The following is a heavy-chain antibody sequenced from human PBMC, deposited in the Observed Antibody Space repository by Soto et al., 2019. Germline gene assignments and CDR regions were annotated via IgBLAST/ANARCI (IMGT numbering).Heavy chain of an antibody. CDR2: IWYDGSNK. J-gene: IGHJ4*02. CDR1: GFTFSSYG. V-gene: IGHV3-33*01. D-gene: IGHD6-19*01. Sequence: PGGSLRLSCAASGFTFSSYGMHWVRQAPGKGLEWVAVIWYDGSNKYYADSVKGRFTISRDNSKNTVYLQMNSLRAEDTAVYYFSSSSSTGPWSFVYWGPGPLVTVSS. CDR3: SSSSSTGPWSFVY.